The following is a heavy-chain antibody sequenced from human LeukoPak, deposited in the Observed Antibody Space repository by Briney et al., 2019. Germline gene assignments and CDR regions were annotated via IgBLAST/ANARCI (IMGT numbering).Heavy chain of an antibody. D-gene: IGHD3-10*01. J-gene: IGHJ4*02. Sequence: SETLSLTCTVSGGSISSYYWSWIRQPPGKGLXXIGYIYYSGSTXXXPXXXXRITISVXTSRNQFSLKLNSVTAADTAVYYCARSGRGSSAGFDYWGQGTLVTVSS. CDR3: ARSGRGSSAGFDY. CDR1: GGSISSYY. V-gene: IGHV4-59*01. CDR2: IYYSGST.